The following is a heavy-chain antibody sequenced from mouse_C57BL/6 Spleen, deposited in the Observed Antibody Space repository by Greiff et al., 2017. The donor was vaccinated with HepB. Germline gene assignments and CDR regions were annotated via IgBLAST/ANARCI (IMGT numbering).Heavy chain of an antibody. J-gene: IGHJ1*03. V-gene: IGHV1-20*01. Sequence: EVQLQQSGPELVKPGDSVKISCKASGYSFTGYFMNWVMQSHGKSLEWIGRINPYNGDTFYNQKFKGKATLTVDKSSSTAHMELRSLTSEDSAVYYCARKEGSSYWYFDVWGTGTTVTVSS. CDR3: ARKEGSSYWYFDV. CDR1: GYSFTGYF. D-gene: IGHD1-1*01. CDR2: INPYNGDT.